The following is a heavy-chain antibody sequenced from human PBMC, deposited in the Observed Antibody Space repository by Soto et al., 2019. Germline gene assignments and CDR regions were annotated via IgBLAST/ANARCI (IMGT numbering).Heavy chain of an antibody. D-gene: IGHD3-10*01. V-gene: IGHV3-66*01. J-gene: IGHJ5*02. CDR1: GFTVSSNY. Sequence: EVQLVESGGGLVQPGGSLRLSCAASGFTVSSNYMSWVRQAPGKGLEWVSVIYSGGSTHYADSVKGRLTISRDNSKDTLYLQMNSLRAEDTAVYSCARDVWFGSGWFDPWGQGTLVTVSS. CDR2: IYSGGST. CDR3: ARDVWFGSGWFDP.